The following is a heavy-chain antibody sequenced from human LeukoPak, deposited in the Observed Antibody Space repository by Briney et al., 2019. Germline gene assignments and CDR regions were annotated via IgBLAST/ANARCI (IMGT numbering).Heavy chain of an antibody. J-gene: IGHJ4*02. D-gene: IGHD3-10*01. V-gene: IGHV4-34*01. CDR3: ARGMALDY. CDR2: INHGGGT. Sequence: PSETLSLTCAVYGGSFSGYYWSWIRQPPGKGLGWIGEINHGGGTNYNPSLKSRVTISVDTSKNQFSLNLYSVTAADTAVYYCARGMALDYWGQGTLVTVSS. CDR1: GGSFSGYY.